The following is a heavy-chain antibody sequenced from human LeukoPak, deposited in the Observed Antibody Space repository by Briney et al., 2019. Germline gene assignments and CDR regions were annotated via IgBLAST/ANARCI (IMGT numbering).Heavy chain of an antibody. V-gene: IGHV4-59*02. CDR2: IYYSGSI. Sequence: SETLSLTCSVSGDSVTSYYWSWIRQPPGKGLEWVGYIYYSGSIYYNPSLKSRVTISVDTSKDQFSLKLSSVTATDTAVYYCARDRAPGGNAFDIWGQGTMVTVSS. CDR3: ARDRAPGGNAFDI. D-gene: IGHD1-14*01. CDR1: GDSVTSYY. J-gene: IGHJ3*02.